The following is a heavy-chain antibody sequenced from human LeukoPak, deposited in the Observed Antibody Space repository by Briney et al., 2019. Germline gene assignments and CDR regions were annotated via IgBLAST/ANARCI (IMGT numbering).Heavy chain of an antibody. CDR3: VREPGGVLLFDY. CDR2: IYISGST. Sequence: SETLSLTCTVSGDSLSSHYSGWIRQPAGKGLEWIGRIYISGSTNYNTSLKRRATISVDTSKNQISLTLSCGAAADTAVYYGVREPGGVLLFDYWGQGTLVTVSS. J-gene: IGHJ4*02. V-gene: IGHV4-4*07. CDR1: GDSLSSHY. D-gene: IGHD3-16*01.